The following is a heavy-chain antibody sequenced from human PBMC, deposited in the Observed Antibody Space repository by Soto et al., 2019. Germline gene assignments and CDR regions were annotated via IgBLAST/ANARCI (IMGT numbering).Heavy chain of an antibody. CDR2: IDSYGGYS. J-gene: IGHJ5*02. V-gene: IGHV3-74*01. Sequence: EVQLMESGGGLVQPGGSLSLSCAASGFTISNYWMHWVRQSPGKGLVWVAGIDSYGGYSRYADSVRGRFTISRDNGKNSLYLQMNSLRHEDTAVYYCARDRPHNWFDPWGQGALVTVST. CDR3: ARDRPHNWFDP. CDR1: GFTISNYW.